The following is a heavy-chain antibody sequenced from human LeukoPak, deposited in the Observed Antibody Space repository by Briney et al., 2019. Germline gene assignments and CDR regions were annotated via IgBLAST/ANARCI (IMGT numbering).Heavy chain of an antibody. CDR1: GFTFSSYA. D-gene: IGHD3-10*01. Sequence: PGGSLRLSCAASGFTFSSYAMSWVRQAPGKGLEWVSTISDSGGSTYYADSVRGRFTISRDNSKNTLYLQMNSLRVEDTAIHYCAKVPYSDYGSGRPPFMDVWGQGTTVAVSS. V-gene: IGHV3-23*01. J-gene: IGHJ6*02. CDR3: AKVPYSDYGSGRPPFMDV. CDR2: ISDSGGST.